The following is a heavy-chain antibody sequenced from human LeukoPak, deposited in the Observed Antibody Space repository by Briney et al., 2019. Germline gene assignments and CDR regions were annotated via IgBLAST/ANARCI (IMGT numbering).Heavy chain of an antibody. V-gene: IGHV1-8*01. CDR2: MNPNSGNT. CDR3: ARSRVPDSDNAFDI. CDR1: GYTFTSYD. J-gene: IGHJ3*02. Sequence: ASVKVSCKASGYTFTSYDINWVRQATGQGLEWMGWMNPNSGNTGYAQKFQGRVTMTRNTSISTAYMELSSLRSEDTAVYYCARSRVPDSDNAFDIWGQGTMVTVSS. D-gene: IGHD3-22*01.